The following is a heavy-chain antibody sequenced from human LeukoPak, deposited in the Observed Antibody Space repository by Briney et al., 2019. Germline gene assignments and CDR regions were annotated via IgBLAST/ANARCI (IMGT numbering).Heavy chain of an antibody. Sequence: GGSLRLSCATSGFTVSNNYMSWVRQAPGKGLEWLSFISSDGSEKYYADSVKGRFTISRDNSKNTLYLQLSSLRVEDTAVYYCAREYGRSGYFDYWGQGTLVSVSS. CDR3: AREYGRSGYFDY. J-gene: IGHJ4*02. V-gene: IGHV3-30*03. D-gene: IGHD3-22*01. CDR2: ISSDGSEK. CDR1: GFTVSNNY.